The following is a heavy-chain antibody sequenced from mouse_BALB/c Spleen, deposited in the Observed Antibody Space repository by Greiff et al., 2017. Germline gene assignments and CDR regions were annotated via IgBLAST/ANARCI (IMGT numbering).Heavy chain of an antibody. CDR2: ISDGGSYT. J-gene: IGHJ3*01. D-gene: IGHD1-1*01. V-gene: IGHV5-4*02. CDR1: GFTFSDYY. CDR3: ASPYYGSSYGFAY. Sequence: EVQGVESGGGLVKPGGSLKLSCAASGFTFSDYYMYWVRQTPEKRLEWVATISDGGSYTYYPDSVKGRFTISRDNAKNNLYLQMSSLKSEDTAMYYCASPYYGSSYGFAYWGQGTLVTVSA.